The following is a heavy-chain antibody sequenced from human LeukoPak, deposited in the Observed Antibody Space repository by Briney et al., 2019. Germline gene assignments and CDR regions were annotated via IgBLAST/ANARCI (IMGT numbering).Heavy chain of an antibody. V-gene: IGHV3-23*01. J-gene: IGHJ4*02. Sequence: GGSLRLSCSASGFTFDDYGMSWVGQVPGKGLEWVSSISGSGGKTYYADSVKGRFTISRDNSKNTLYLQMNSLSPADTALYFCAKDRGPVVAVTLDYWGQGTLVTVSS. D-gene: IGHD2-15*01. CDR1: GFTFDDYG. CDR2: ISGSGGKT. CDR3: AKDRGPVVAVTLDY.